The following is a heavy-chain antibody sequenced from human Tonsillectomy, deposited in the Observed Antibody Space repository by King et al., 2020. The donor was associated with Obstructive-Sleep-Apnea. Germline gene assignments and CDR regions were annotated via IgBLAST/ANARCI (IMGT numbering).Heavy chain of an antibody. CDR1: GGSISSGGYY. D-gene: IGHD2-2*01. V-gene: IGHV4-31*03. J-gene: IGHJ6*02. CDR2: IYYIGST. CDR3: ASGGRYCSSTSCQWYYYYGMDV. Sequence: QLQESGPGLVKPSQTLSLTCTVSGGSISSGGYYWSWIRQHPGKGLEWIGYIYYIGSTYYTPSLTSRFTISVYTSKNQFSLKLSSVTAADTAVYYCASGGRYCSSTSCQWYYYYGMDVWGQGTTVTVSS.